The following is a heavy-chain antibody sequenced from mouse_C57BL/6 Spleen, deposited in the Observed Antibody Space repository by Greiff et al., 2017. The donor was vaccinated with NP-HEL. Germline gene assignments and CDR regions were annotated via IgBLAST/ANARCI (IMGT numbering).Heavy chain of an antibody. CDR1: GYTFTSYW. Sequence: QVQLQQPGAELVKPGASVKLSCKASGYTFTSYWMHWVKQRPGQGLEWIGMIHPNSGSTNYNEKFKSKATLTVDKSSSTAYMQLSSLTSEDSAVYYCAKTTVVPHWYFDVWGTGTTVTVSS. CDR2: IHPNSGST. V-gene: IGHV1-64*01. J-gene: IGHJ1*03. D-gene: IGHD1-1*01. CDR3: AKTTVVPHWYFDV.